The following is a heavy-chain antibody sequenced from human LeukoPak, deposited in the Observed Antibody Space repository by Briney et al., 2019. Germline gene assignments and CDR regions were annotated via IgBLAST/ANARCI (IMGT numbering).Heavy chain of an antibody. CDR3: ARGYYDSSGSLIQL. CDR2: IYPGDSDT. V-gene: IGHV5-51*01. CDR1: GSGFTSSW. J-gene: IGHJ1*01. Sequence: GASLQTSSQGSGSGFTSSWIGWVRQLPGKGLEWLGIIYPGDSDTRYSPSFQGQVTISADNSNSTAYLQWSSLKAADTAMYYCARGYYDSSGSLIQLWGQGTLVTVSS. D-gene: IGHD3-22*01.